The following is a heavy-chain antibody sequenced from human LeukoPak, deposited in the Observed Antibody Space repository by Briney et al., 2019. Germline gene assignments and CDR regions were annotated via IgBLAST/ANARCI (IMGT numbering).Heavy chain of an antibody. CDR3: TRATAGFDY. V-gene: IGHV3-13*01. Sequence: GGSLRLSCAASGFTFSSYGMHWVRQTTGKGLEWVSGIGTAGATFYPGSVKGRFTISRENAKNSLYLQMNNLRAGDTAVYYCTRATAGFDYWGQGTLVTVSS. CDR1: GFTFSSYG. CDR2: IGTAGAT. J-gene: IGHJ4*02.